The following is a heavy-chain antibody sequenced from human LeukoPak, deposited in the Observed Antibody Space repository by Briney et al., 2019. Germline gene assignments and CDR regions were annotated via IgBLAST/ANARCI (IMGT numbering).Heavy chain of an antibody. Sequence: HPGGSLRLSCAPSTPSPGPYGVHWARQAPGKGLGWVAFVQDDGDNKYHAASVKGRLTPSRNNSKNTLYLRMDCQRVVDTDIYYCAKARIGYCTTSSCYYLDNWGQGTLVTVAS. CDR3: AKARIGYCTTSSCYYLDN. D-gene: IGHD2-8*01. J-gene: IGHJ4*02. V-gene: IGHV3-30*02. CDR1: TPSPGPYG. CDR2: VQDDGDNK.